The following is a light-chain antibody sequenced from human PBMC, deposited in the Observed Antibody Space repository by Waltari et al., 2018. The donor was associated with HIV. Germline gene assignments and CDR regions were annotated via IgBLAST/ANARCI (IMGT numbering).Light chain of an antibody. Sequence: EIVLTQSPGTLSLSPGERATLSCRASQSLSDSYLAWYQQRRGQAPRLLMYGASRRATGIPDRFTCSGSGTDFTLTIGRLEPEDSAVYYCQQYGTSPYTFGQGTKLEIK. J-gene: IGKJ2*01. V-gene: IGKV3-20*01. CDR1: QSLSDSY. CDR3: QQYGTSPYT. CDR2: GAS.